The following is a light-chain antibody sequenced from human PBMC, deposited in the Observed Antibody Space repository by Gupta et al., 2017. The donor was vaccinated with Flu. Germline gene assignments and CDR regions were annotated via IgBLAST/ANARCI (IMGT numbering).Light chain of an antibody. CDR1: QSVSSN. Sequence: ATLSVSPRERATLSCRASQSVSSNLAWYQQKPGQTPRLLIYGASTRAAGVPARFSGSGSGTEFTLTIHNLQSEDFAVYYCQQYNNWPLYTFGQGTKLEIK. CDR3: QQYNNWPLYT. V-gene: IGKV3-15*01. CDR2: GAS. J-gene: IGKJ2*01.